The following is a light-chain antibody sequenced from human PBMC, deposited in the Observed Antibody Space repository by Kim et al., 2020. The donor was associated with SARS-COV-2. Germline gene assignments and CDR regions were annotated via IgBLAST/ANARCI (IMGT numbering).Light chain of an antibody. V-gene: IGLV3-19*01. CDR1: SLRSYY. CDR3: NSRDSSGVV. Sequence: SVALGQTVRITCRGDSLRSYYASWYQQKPGQAPVLVCYGKNNRPSGIPDRFSGSSAGNTASLTITGAQAEDEADYYCNSRDSSGVVFGGGTQLTVL. CDR2: GKN. J-gene: IGLJ2*01.